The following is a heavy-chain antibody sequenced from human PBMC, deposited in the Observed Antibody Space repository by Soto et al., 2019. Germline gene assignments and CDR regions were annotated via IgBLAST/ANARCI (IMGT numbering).Heavy chain of an antibody. V-gene: IGHV1-69*06. J-gene: IGHJ4*02. CDR3: ARRDSHGYFRYFDN. Sequence: QVQLVQSGAEVKRPGSSVKVSCKASGGTFSSYPISWVRQAPGQGLEWMGGTNGNLGTGNYAQKFRGRLTITTDISTTTAYMELSSLTSEDTAVYYCARRDSHGYFRYFDNWGQGTLVTVPS. CDR2: TNGNLGTG. D-gene: IGHD4-17*01. CDR1: GGTFSSYP.